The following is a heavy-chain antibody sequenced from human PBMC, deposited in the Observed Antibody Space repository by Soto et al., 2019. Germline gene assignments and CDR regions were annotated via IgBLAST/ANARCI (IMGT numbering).Heavy chain of an antibody. V-gene: IGHV3-30-3*01. CDR3: ARDEGQWLADY. J-gene: IGHJ4*02. CDR1: GFSFSNYA. Sequence: QVQLVESGGGVVQPGRSLRLSCAASGFSFSNYAMHWVRQAPGKGLEWVAFISYDGSNTYDADSVKGRFTISRDNSKNTLYLQMNSLRAEDTAVYYCARDEGQWLADYWGQGTLVTVSS. CDR2: ISYDGSNT. D-gene: IGHD6-19*01.